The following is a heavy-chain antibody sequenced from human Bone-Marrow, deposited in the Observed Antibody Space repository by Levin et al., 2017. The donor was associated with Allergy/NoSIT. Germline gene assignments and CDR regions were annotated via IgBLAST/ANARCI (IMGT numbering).Heavy chain of an antibody. V-gene: IGHV3-74*01. CDR2: INSDGSTT. CDR1: GFTFSSYW. Sequence: PGGSLRLSCAASGFTFSSYWMHWVRQAPGKGLVWVSRINSDGSTTNYADSVKGRFTISRDNAKNTLYLQMNSLRAEDTAVYYCTRVGATTFYWGQGTLVTVSS. J-gene: IGHJ4*02. D-gene: IGHD1-26*01. CDR3: TRVGATTFY.